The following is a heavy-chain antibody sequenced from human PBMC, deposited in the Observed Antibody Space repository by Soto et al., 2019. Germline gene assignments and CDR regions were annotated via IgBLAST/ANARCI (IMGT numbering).Heavy chain of an antibody. D-gene: IGHD6-19*01. V-gene: IGHV4-59*01. CDR1: GGSISSYY. CDR3: ARDYGYSSGQGDYYYYMDV. Sequence: SSETLSLTCTVSGGSISSYYWSWIRQPPGKGLEWIGYIYYSGSTNYNPSLKSRVTISVDTSKNQFSLKLSSVTAADTAVYYCARDYGYSSGQGDYYYYMDVWGKGTTVTV. J-gene: IGHJ6*03. CDR2: IYYSGST.